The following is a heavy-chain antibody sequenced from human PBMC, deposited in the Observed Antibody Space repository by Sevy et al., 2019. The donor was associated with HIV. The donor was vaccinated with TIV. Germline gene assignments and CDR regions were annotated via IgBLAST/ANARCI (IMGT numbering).Heavy chain of an antibody. CDR2: ISSSSSYI. Sequence: GGSLRLSCAASGFTFSSYSMNWVRQAPGKGLEWVSSISSSSSYIYYADSVKGRFTISRDNAKNSLYLQMNSLRAEDTALYYGAPYDILSGYYYWGQGTLVTVSS. CDR1: GFTFSSYS. J-gene: IGHJ4*02. D-gene: IGHD3-9*01. CDR3: APYDILSGYYY. V-gene: IGHV3-21*01.